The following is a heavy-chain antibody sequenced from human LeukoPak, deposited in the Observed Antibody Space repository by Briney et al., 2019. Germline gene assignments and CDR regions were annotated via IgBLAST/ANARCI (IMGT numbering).Heavy chain of an antibody. Sequence: PGGSLRLSCAASGFTFSSYGMHWVRQAPGKGLEWVAVISYDGSKKYYADSVKGRFTISRDNSKNTLYLQMNSLRAEDTAVYYCANDHPSYYDFWSGYYRGGDIRPFDYWGQGTLVTVSS. V-gene: IGHV3-30*18. J-gene: IGHJ4*02. CDR1: GFTFSSYG. CDR2: ISYDGSKK. D-gene: IGHD3-3*01. CDR3: ANDHPSYYDFWSGYYRGGDIRPFDY.